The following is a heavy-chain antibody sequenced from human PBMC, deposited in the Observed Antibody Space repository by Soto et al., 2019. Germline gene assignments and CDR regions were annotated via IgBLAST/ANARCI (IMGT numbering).Heavy chain of an antibody. CDR1: GGSISSSSYY. D-gene: IGHD3-3*01. J-gene: IGHJ6*03. CDR2: IYYSGST. V-gene: IGHV4-39*01. CDR3: ARLGDDYDFWSGGKYYYYMDV. Sequence: PSETLSLTCTVSGGSISSSSYYWGWIRQPPGKGLEWIGSIYYSGSTYYNPSLKSRVTISVDTSKNQFSLKLSSVTAADTAVYYCARLGDDYDFWSGGKYYYYMDVWGKGTTVTVSS.